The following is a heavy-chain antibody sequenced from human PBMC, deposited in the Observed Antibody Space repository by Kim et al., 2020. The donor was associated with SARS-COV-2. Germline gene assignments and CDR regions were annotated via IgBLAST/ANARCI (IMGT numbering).Heavy chain of an antibody. Sequence: GGSLRLSCAASGFSFSSYSMHWVRQAPGKGLEWVSYISNSGTIMYYADSVKGRFTISRDNAKNSLYLQMNSLRDEDTAIYYCARVKSSGEPWLYWGQGTLVTVSS. V-gene: IGHV3-48*02. CDR1: GFSFSSYS. J-gene: IGHJ4*02. CDR3: ARVKSSGEPWLY. D-gene: IGHD6-19*01. CDR2: ISNSGTIM.